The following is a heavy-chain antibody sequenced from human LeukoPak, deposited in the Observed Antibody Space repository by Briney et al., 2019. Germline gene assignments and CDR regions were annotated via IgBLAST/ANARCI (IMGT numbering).Heavy chain of an antibody. D-gene: IGHD2-15*01. Sequence: GRSLRLSCAASGFTFDDSGMSWVRQAPGKGLEWVSGINWNGGSTGYADSVKGRFTISRDNAKNSLYLQMNSLRVEDTALYYCARNVTDCSSGSCYKMDYWGQGTLVTVSS. V-gene: IGHV3-20*04. J-gene: IGHJ4*02. CDR3: ARNVTDCSSGSCYKMDY. CDR1: GFTFDDSG. CDR2: INWNGGST.